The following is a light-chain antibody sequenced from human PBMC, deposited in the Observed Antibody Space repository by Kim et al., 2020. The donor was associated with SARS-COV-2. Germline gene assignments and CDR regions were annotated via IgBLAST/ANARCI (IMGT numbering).Light chain of an antibody. V-gene: IGKV3-11*01. J-gene: IGKJ4*01. Sequence: SAGERATLTWRASQSISTTLGWYQQKSGKAPRLLISEAATRADGIPARFSGSGSGTDFTLTISSLEPEDFAIYYCQKRNSWPLTFGGGTKVDIK. CDR1: QSISTT. CDR2: EAA. CDR3: QKRNSWPLT.